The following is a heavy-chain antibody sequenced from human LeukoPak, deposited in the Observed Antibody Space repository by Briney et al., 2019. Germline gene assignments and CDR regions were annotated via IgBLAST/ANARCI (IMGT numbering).Heavy chain of an antibody. CDR1: GYTFTGYY. Sequence: ASVKVSCKAFGYTFTGYYMHWVRQAPGQGLEGMGWINPNSGGTNYAQKFQGRVTMTRDTSISTAYMELSRLRPDDTAVYYCASGADIVATITDYYFDYWGQGTLVTVSS. CDR2: INPNSGGT. V-gene: IGHV1-2*02. CDR3: ASGADIVATITDYYFDY. D-gene: IGHD5-12*01. J-gene: IGHJ4*02.